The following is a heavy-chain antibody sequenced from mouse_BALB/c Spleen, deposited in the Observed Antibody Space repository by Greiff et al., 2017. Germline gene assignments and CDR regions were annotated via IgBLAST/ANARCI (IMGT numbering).Heavy chain of an antibody. Sequence: EVQGVESGGGLVQPGGSLRLSCATSGFTFTDYYMSWVRQPPGKALEWLGFIRNKANGYTTEYSASVKGRFTISRDNSQSILYLQMNTLRAEDSATYYCARDPSYRYDGYAMDYWGQGTSVTVSS. J-gene: IGHJ4*01. CDR2: IRNKANGYTT. V-gene: IGHV7-3*02. D-gene: IGHD2-14*01. CDR3: ARDPSYRYDGYAMDY. CDR1: GFTFTDYY.